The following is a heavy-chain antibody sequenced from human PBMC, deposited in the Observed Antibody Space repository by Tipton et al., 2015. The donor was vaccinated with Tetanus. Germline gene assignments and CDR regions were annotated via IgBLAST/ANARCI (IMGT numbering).Heavy chain of an antibody. CDR3: ARRIQVFGPAILDAFDL. Sequence: TLSLTCTVSDVSISDYYWTWIRQPAGKGLEWIGHIYSGGGTYYNPSLKSRVTISVDTSKNQFSLRLSSVTAEDTAIYYCARRIQVFGPAILDAFDLWAQGTMVIVSS. D-gene: IGHD3/OR15-3a*01. J-gene: IGHJ3*01. CDR1: DVSISDYY. CDR2: IYSGGGT. V-gene: IGHV4-4*07.